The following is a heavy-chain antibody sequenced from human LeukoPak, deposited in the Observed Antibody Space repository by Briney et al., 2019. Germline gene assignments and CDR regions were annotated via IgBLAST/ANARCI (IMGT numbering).Heavy chain of an antibody. CDR2: IIPIFGTA. J-gene: IGHJ6*04. CDR1: GGTFSSYA. CDR3: ARDPDTASPMDV. D-gene: IGHD5-18*01. Sequence: SVKVFCKASGGTFSSYAISWVRQAPGQGLEWMGGIIPIFGTANYAQKFQGRVTITADKSTSTAYMELSSLRSEDTAVCYCARDPDTASPMDVWGKGTTVTVSS. V-gene: IGHV1-69*06.